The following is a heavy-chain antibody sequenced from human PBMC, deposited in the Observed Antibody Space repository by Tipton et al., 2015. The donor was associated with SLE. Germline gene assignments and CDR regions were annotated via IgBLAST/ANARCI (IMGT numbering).Heavy chain of an antibody. J-gene: IGHJ5*02. D-gene: IGHD4-11*01. Sequence: LRLSCAVYGGSFSGYYWGWIRQPPGKGLEWIGSINYSGSTTYNPSLKSRVTISVDLSKNQFSLKLRSVTAADTAVYLCASHFDSNYGGWFDPWGQGTLITVSS. CDR1: GGSFSGYY. CDR2: INYSGST. V-gene: IGHV4-34*01. CDR3: ASHFDSNYGGWFDP.